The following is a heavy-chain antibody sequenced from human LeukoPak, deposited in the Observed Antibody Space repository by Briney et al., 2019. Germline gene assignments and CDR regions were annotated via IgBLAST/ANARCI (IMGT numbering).Heavy chain of an antibody. J-gene: IGHJ5*02. CDR3: ARRGLRYRIFWFDP. CDR1: GGSISSSSYY. D-gene: IGHD3-9*01. CDR2: IYYSGST. V-gene: IGHV4-39*01. Sequence: SETLSLTCTVSGGSISSSSYYWGWIRQPPGKGLGWIGSIYYSGSTYYNPSLKSRVTISVDTSKNQFSLKLSSVTAADTAVYYCARRGLRYRIFWFDPWGQGTLVTVSS.